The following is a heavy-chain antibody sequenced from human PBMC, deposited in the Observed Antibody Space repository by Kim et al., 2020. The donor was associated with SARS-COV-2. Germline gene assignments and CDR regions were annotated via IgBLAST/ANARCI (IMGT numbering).Heavy chain of an antibody. CDR3: ARHRGYYYYYMDV. Sequence: GESLKISYKGSGYSFTSYWIGWVRQMPGKGLEWMGIIYPGDSDTRYSPSFQGQVTISADKSINTAYLQWSSLKASDTAMYYCARHRGYYYYYMDVWGKGTTVTVSS. D-gene: IGHD3-10*01. V-gene: IGHV5-51*01. CDR2: IYPGDSDT. CDR1: GYSFTSYW. J-gene: IGHJ6*03.